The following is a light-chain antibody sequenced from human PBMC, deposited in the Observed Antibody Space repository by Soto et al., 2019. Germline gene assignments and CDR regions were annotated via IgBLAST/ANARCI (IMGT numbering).Light chain of an antibody. Sequence: QSALTQPPSASGSPGQSVTISCIGTSSDVGAYNYVSWYQQHPGKVPKLMIYEVSKRPSGVPDRFSASKSGNTASLTVSGLQAEDEAEYYCSSHGGSNNFYVFGTGTKVTVL. CDR2: EVS. J-gene: IGLJ1*01. V-gene: IGLV2-8*01. CDR1: SSDVGAYNY. CDR3: SSHGGSNNFYV.